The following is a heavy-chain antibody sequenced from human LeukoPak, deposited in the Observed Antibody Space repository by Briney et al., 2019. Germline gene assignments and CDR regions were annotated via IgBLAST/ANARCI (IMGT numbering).Heavy chain of an antibody. CDR2: IDSSGSTI. CDR1: GFTFSSYE. CDR3: ARDPEDYYDSSAYYDGFDM. Sequence: GGSLRLSCAASGFTFSSYEMNWVRQAPGKGLEWVSYIDSSGSTIHYADSVKGRFTISRDNAKNSLYLQMNSLRAEDTAVYYCARDPEDYYDSSAYYDGFDMWGQGTMVTVSS. V-gene: IGHV3-48*03. J-gene: IGHJ3*02. D-gene: IGHD3-22*01.